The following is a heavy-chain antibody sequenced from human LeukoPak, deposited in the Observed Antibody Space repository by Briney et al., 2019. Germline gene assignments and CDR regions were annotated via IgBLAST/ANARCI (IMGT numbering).Heavy chain of an antibody. D-gene: IGHD3-22*01. CDR1: GFTFSSYA. Sequence: PGGSLRHSCAASGFTFSSYAMHWVRQAPGKGLEWVAVISYDGSNKYYADSVKGRFTISRDNSKNTLYLQINSLRAEDTAVYYCARALPITMIVVVYPGGMDVWGQGTTVTVSS. J-gene: IGHJ6*02. CDR3: ARALPITMIVVVYPGGMDV. V-gene: IGHV3-30-3*01. CDR2: ISYDGSNK.